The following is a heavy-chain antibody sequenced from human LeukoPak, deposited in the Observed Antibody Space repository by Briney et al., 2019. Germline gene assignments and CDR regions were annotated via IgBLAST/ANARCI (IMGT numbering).Heavy chain of an antibody. D-gene: IGHD6-13*01. V-gene: IGHV4-34*01. CDR3: ARGRIAGWP. Sequence: ASETLSLTCAVYGGSFSGYYWSWIRQPPGKGLEWIGEINHSGSTNYNPSLKSRVTISVDTSKNQFSLKLSSVTAADMAVYYCARGRIAGWPWGQGTLVTVSS. J-gene: IGHJ5*02. CDR2: INHSGST. CDR1: GGSFSGYY.